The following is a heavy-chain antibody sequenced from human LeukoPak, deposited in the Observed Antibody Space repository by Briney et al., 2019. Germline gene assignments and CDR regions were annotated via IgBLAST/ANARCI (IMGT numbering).Heavy chain of an antibody. CDR3: ARSVVTSPRTYCSGSRYWYFDL. D-gene: IGHD3-10*01. CDR1: GGTFSSYA. Sequence: ASVKVSCKASGGTFSSYAISWVRQAPGQGLEWMGGIIPIFGTANYAQKFQGRVTITTDESTSTAYMELSRLRSEDTAVYYCARSVVTSPRTYCSGSRYWYFDLWGRGTLVTVSS. J-gene: IGHJ2*01. CDR2: IIPIFGTA. V-gene: IGHV1-69*05.